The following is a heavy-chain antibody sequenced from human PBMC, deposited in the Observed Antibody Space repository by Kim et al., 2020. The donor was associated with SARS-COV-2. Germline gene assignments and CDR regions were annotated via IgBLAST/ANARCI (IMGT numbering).Heavy chain of an antibody. CDR1: GFKVSGNY. Sequence: GGSLRLSCAASGFKVSGNYMSWVRQAPGKGLECISIIYSGNSTYYADSVKGRFTISRDNSKNTLDLRMSSLKVEDTAIYYCVGGPTRHYVWGRGTLVTVSS. V-gene: IGHV3-53*01. J-gene: IGHJ4*02. CDR2: IYSGNST. D-gene: IGHD3-16*01. CDR3: VGGPTRHYV.